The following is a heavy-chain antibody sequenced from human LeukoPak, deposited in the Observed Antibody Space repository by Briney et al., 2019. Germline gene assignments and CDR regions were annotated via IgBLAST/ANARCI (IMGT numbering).Heavy chain of an antibody. Sequence: GESLKISCKGSGYSFTSYWIGWVRQMPGKGLEWMGIIYPGDSDTRYSPSFQGQVTISADKSISTAYLQWSSLKASDTAMYYCARQPRDQVDFWSGYPNRATKNWFDPWGQGTLVTVSS. V-gene: IGHV5-51*01. CDR2: IYPGDSDT. CDR3: ARQPRDQVDFWSGYPNRATKNWFDP. CDR1: GYSFTSYW. D-gene: IGHD3-3*01. J-gene: IGHJ5*02.